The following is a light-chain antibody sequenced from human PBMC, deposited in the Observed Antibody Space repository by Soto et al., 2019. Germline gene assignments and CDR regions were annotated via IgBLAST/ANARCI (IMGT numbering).Light chain of an antibody. V-gene: IGKV4-1*01. CDR3: QQYYSSPFT. Sequence: DIVMTQSPDSLALSLGERATINCKSSRSILSSSNNKNFLAWYQQKPGQTPRLLIYWASTRESGVPDRVSGSGSGTDFTLTISTLQDEDVAVYYCQQYYSSPFTFGPGTKVDI. CDR1: RSILSSSNNKNF. CDR2: WAS. J-gene: IGKJ3*01.